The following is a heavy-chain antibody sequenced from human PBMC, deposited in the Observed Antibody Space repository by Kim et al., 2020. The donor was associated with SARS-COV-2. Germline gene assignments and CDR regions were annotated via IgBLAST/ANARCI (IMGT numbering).Heavy chain of an antibody. D-gene: IGHD2-15*01. J-gene: IGHJ4*02. Sequence: ASLKVSCKASGYTFTSYGISWVRQAPGQGLEWMGWISAYNGNTNYAQKLQGRVTMTTDTSTSTAYMELRSLRSDDTAVYYCARASGYCSGGSCYDDYWGQGTLVTVSS. V-gene: IGHV1-18*01. CDR3: ARASGYCSGGSCYDDY. CDR1: GYTFTSYG. CDR2: ISAYNGNT.